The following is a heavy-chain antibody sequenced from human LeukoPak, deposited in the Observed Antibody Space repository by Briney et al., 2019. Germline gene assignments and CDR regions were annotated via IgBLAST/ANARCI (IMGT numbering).Heavy chain of an antibody. D-gene: IGHD3/OR15-3a*01. CDR1: GFTFDDYA. J-gene: IGHJ3*02. V-gene: IGHV3-9*01. CDR3: AKEGYDFGNAFDI. CDR2: ISWNSGSI. Sequence: GRSLRLSCAASGFTFDDYAMHWVRQAPGKGLEWVSGISWNSGSIGYADSVKGRFTISRDNAKNALYLQMNSLRAEDTALYYCAKEGYDFGNAFDIWGQGTVVTVSS.